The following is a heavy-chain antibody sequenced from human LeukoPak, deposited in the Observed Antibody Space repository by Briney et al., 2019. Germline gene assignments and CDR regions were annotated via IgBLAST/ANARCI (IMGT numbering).Heavy chain of an antibody. V-gene: IGHV3-33*01. CDR2: IWYDGSNK. J-gene: IGHJ4*02. CDR1: GFTFSSYG. D-gene: IGHD6-13*01. CDR3: ASDNSSS. Sequence: GGSLRLSCAASGFTFSSYGMHWVRQGPGKGLEWVAVIWYDGSNKDYADSVKGRFTISRDNSKNTLYLQMNSLRVEDTAVYCCASDNSSSWGQGTLVTVSS.